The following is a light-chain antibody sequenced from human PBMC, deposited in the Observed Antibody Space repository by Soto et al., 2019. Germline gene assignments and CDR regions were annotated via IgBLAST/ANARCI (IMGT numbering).Light chain of an antibody. CDR1: QSVSSSY. Sequence: ETVLTQYPATLPLAPGERATLCCRASQSVSSSYLAWYQQKPGQAPRLLIYGASNRATGIPDRFSGSGSGTDFTLTISRLEPEDFAVYYCQQYGSSGTFGQGTKVDIK. V-gene: IGKV3-20*01. J-gene: IGKJ1*01. CDR2: GAS. CDR3: QQYGSSGT.